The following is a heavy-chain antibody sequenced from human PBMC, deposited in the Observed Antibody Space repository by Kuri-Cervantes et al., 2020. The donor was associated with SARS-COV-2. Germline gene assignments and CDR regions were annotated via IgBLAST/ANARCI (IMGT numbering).Heavy chain of an antibody. J-gene: IGHJ6*04. CDR2: MNPNSGNT. Sequence: ASVKVSCKASGYTSTGYDINWVRQATGQGLEWMGWMNPNSGNTGYAQKFQGRVTITRNTSISTAYMELSRLRSDDTAVYYCARAYCSSTSCYEDVWGKGTTVTVSS. CDR3: ARAYCSSTSCYEDV. V-gene: IGHV1-8*03. CDR1: GYTSTGYD. D-gene: IGHD2-2*01.